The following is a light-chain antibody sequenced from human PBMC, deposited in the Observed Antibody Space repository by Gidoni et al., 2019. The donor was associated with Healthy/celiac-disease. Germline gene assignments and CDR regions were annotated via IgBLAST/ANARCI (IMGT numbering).Light chain of an antibody. Sequence: IQMTQSPSSLSASVGDRVTITCRASQSISSYLNWYQQKPGKAPKLLIYAASSLQSGVPSRFSGSGSGTDFTLTISSLQPEDFATYYCQQSYSTSFGPXTKVDIK. CDR3: QQSYSTS. V-gene: IGKV1-39*01. CDR1: QSISSY. J-gene: IGKJ3*01. CDR2: AAS.